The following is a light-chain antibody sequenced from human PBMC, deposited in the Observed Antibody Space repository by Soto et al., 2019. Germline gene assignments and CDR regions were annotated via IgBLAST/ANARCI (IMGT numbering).Light chain of an antibody. CDR3: SSYTSSSTLYV. CDR1: SRDVGGYNY. Sequence: QSVLTQPASVSGSPGQSITIACTGTSRDVGGYNYVSWYQQHPGKAPKLMIYEVNNRPSGVSNRFSGSKSGNTASLTISGLQAEDEADYYCSSYTSSSTLYVFGSGTQLTVL. J-gene: IGLJ1*01. CDR2: EVN. V-gene: IGLV2-14*01.